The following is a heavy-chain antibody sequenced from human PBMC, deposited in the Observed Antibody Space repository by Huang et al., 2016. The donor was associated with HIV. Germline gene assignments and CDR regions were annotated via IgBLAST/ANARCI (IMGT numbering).Heavy chain of an antibody. CDR3: AKIISNWPLYYMDV. V-gene: IGHV3-23*01. CDR1: GFSVSDYA. Sequence: EVQLLESGGGLVQAGGSQRLSCAACGFSVSDYAMTWVRQAPGKGLEWVSAISGSGTTYYRASVKGRFTISRDNSKNTLFLQTNSLRVEDTAVYYCAKIISNWPLYYMDVWGKGTTVTVSS. J-gene: IGHJ6*03. D-gene: IGHD6-13*01. CDR2: ISGSGTT.